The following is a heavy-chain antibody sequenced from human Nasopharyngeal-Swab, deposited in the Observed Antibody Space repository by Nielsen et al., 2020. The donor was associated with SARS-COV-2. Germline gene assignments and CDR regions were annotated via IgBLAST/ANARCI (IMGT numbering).Heavy chain of an antibody. V-gene: IGHV3-49*04. CDR1: GFTFPDYA. D-gene: IGHD4-17*01. CDR3: TATMNFGDYVDSYMEV. CDR2: IRSKAYGWAS. J-gene: IGHJ6*03. Sequence: GESLKISCSASGFTFPDYAMHWVRQAPGKGLEWVGFIRSKAYGWASEYAASVKGRFTISRDDSKRIAYLQMNSLKTEDTAVYYCTATMNFGDYVDSYMEVWGKGTTITVSS.